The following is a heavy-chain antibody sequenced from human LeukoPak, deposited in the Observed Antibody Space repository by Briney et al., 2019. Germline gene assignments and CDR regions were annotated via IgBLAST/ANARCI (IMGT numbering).Heavy chain of an antibody. CDR2: ISGSGGST. V-gene: IGHV3-23*01. CDR1: GFTFSSYA. Sequence: GGSLRLSCAASGFTFSSYAMSWVRQAPGKGLEWVSAISGSGGSTYYADSVKGRFTISRDNSKNTLYQQMNSLRAEDTAVYYCAKDSSYCSGGSCYLPGSYWGQGTLVTVSS. CDR3: AKDSSYCSGGSCYLPGSY. D-gene: IGHD2-15*01. J-gene: IGHJ4*02.